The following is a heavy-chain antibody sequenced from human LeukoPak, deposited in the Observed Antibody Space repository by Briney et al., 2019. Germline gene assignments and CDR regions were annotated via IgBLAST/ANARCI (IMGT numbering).Heavy chain of an antibody. CDR2: IYTSGST. CDR3: ARGGGYSYGYAPRPRYYFDY. D-gene: IGHD5-18*01. V-gene: IGHV4-59*10. Sequence: SETLSLTCGVYGGSLSGYYWSWIRQPAGKGLEWVGRIYTSGSTNYNLSLKSRVTMSVDTSKDQFSLKLSSVTAACRAVLCSARGGGYSYGYAPRPRYYFDYWGQGTLVTVSS. CDR1: GGSLSGYY. J-gene: IGHJ4*02.